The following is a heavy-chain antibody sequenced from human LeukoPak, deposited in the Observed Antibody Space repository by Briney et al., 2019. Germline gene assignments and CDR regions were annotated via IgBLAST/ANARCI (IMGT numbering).Heavy chain of an antibody. D-gene: IGHD1-14*01. CDR2: MKDDGSER. CDR1: GFTFSSYW. V-gene: IGHV3-7*04. Sequence: GGSLRLSCVASGFTFSSYWVTWVRQTPGKRLEWVANMKDDGSERYYADSVKGRFTISRDNAKNSLYLQMNSLRAEDTAMYYCARGGRTGDYWGQGTLVTVSS. J-gene: IGHJ4*02. CDR3: ARGGRTGDY.